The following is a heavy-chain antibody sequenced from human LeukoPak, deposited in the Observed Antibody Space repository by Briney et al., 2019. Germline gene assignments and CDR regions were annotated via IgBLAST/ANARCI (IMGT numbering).Heavy chain of an antibody. J-gene: IGHJ4*02. CDR2: INPSGGST. V-gene: IGHV1-46*03. CDR3: ASGPLRLRSWFY. Sequence: ASVKVSCKASGGTFSSHAINWVRQAPGQGLEWMGIINPSGGSTSYAQKFQGRVTMTRDTSTSTVYMELSSLRSEDTAVYYCASGPLRLRSWFYWGQGTLVTVSS. CDR1: GGTFSSHA. D-gene: IGHD5-12*01.